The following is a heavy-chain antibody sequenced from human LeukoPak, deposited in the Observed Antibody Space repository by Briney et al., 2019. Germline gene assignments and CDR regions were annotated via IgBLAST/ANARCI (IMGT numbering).Heavy chain of an antibody. Sequence: GGSLRLSCAASGFPFSRYSMNWVRQAPGKGLEWVSSITSSSGYIHYADSVKGRFTISIDNAKNSLYLQMNSLRAEDTAVYYCAREITSSSSFDSWGQGTLVTVSS. V-gene: IGHV3-21*01. D-gene: IGHD6-6*01. J-gene: IGHJ4*02. CDR1: GFPFSRYS. CDR3: AREITSSSSFDS. CDR2: ITSSSGYI.